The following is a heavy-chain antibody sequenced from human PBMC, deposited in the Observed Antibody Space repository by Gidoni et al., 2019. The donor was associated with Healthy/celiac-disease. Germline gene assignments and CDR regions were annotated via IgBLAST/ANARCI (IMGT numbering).Heavy chain of an antibody. D-gene: IGHD4-17*01. J-gene: IGHJ4*02. CDR2: IWYDGSNK. V-gene: IGHV3-33*01. CDR3: ARDMVNDYGDYAYPDY. Sequence: QVQLVESGGGVVQPGRSLRLSCAASGFTFRSYGMHWVRQAPGKGLEWVAGIWYDGSNKYYADSVKGRFTISRDNSKNTLYLQMNSLRAEDTAVYYCARDMVNDYGDYAYPDYWGQGTLVTVSS. CDR1: GFTFRSYG.